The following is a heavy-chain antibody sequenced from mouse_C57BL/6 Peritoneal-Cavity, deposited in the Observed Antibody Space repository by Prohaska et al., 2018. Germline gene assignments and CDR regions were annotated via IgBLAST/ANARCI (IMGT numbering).Heavy chain of an antibody. D-gene: IGHD2-1*01. CDR1: GFTFSGFW. CDR3: MRYGNYWYFDV. CDR2: INSDGSAI. V-gene: IGHV11-2*01. Sequence: EVQLLETGGGFVQPGGSRGLSCEGSGFTFSGFWMSWVRQTSGKTLEWIGDINSDGSAINYAPSIKDRFTIFRDNDKSTLYLQMSNVRSEDTATYFCMRYGNYWYFDVWGTGTTVTVSS. J-gene: IGHJ1*03.